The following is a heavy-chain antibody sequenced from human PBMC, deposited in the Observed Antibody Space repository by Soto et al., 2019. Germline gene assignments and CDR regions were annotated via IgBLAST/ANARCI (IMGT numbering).Heavy chain of an antibody. CDR1: GYTFTSYY. D-gene: IGHD6-13*01. V-gene: IGHV1-46*01. CDR2: INPSGGST. CDR3: ARVRTRIAAAGDDAFDI. J-gene: IGHJ3*02. Sequence: GASVKVSCKASGYTFTSYYMHWVRQAPGQGLEWMGIINPSGGSTSYAQKFQGRVTMTRDTSTSTVYMELSSLRSEDTAVYYCARVRTRIAAAGDDAFDIWGQGTLVTVSS.